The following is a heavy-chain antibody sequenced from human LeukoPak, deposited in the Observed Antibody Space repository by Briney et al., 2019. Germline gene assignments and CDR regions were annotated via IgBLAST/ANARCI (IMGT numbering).Heavy chain of an antibody. D-gene: IGHD3-3*01. CDR3: ARVRPLRFLEWLPTEQVFWFDP. CDR2: IYYSGST. J-gene: IGHJ5*02. V-gene: IGHV4-59*01. Sequence: SETLSLTCTVSGGSLSSYYWSWIRQPPGKGLEWIGYIYYSGSTNYNPSLKSRVTISVDTSKNQFSLKLSAVTAADTAVYCCARVRPLRFLEWLPTEQVFWFDPWGQGTLVTVSS. CDR1: GGSLSSYY.